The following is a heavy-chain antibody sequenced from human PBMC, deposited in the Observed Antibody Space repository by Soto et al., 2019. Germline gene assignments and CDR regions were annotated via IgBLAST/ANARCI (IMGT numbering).Heavy chain of an antibody. Sequence: ASVKVSCKASGYTFATYDISWVRQATGQGLEWMGWMNPYSGNTGYAQKFQGRVTVTRNTSISTVYMELSGLRPDDAAVYYCARRKERSGPHYFDYWGQGSQVTVSS. D-gene: IGHD6-25*01. CDR2: MNPYSGNT. CDR1: GYTFATYD. CDR3: ARRKERSGPHYFDY. J-gene: IGHJ4*02. V-gene: IGHV1-8*01.